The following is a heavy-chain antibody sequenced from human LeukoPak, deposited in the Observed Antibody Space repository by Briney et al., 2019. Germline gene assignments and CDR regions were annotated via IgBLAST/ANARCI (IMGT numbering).Heavy chain of an antibody. D-gene: IGHD1-26*01. Sequence: GGSLRLSCAASGFTFSTYWMAWVRQALGKGLEWVANIKGDESARHQADSVKGRFTISRDNTQNPVYLQMNNLRADDTAVYYCARDVVGSLDYWGQGTLVTVSS. CDR1: GFTFSTYW. J-gene: IGHJ4*02. CDR2: IKGDESAR. V-gene: IGHV3-7*01. CDR3: ARDVVGSLDY.